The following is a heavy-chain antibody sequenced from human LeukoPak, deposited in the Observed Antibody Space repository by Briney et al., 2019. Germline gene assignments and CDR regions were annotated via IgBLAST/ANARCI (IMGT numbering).Heavy chain of an antibody. J-gene: IGHJ4*02. CDR3: ARLDFGMVAATTVDY. V-gene: IGHV5-10-1*01. CDR2: IDPSDSYT. D-gene: IGHD2-15*01. Sequence: GESLKISCKGSGYSFTSYWIGWVRQMPGKGLEWTGRIDPSDSYTNYSPSFQGHVTISADKSISTAYLQWSSLKASDTAMYYCARLDFGMVAATTVDYWGQGTLVTVSS. CDR1: GYSFTSYW.